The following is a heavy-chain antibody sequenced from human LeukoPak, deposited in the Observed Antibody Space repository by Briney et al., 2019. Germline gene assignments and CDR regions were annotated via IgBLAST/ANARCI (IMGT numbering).Heavy chain of an antibody. CDR2: IYYSGST. CDR1: GGPISSSSYY. J-gene: IGHJ5*02. D-gene: IGHD6-13*01. V-gene: IGHV4-39*01. CDR3: ARHIYLGWQQLATDTNWFDP. Sequence: KPSETLSLTCTVSGGPISSSSYYWGWIRQPPGKGLEWIGSIYYSGSTYYNPSLKSRVTISVDTSKNQFSLKLSSVTAADTAVYYCARHIYLGWQQLATDTNWFDPWGQGTLVTVSS.